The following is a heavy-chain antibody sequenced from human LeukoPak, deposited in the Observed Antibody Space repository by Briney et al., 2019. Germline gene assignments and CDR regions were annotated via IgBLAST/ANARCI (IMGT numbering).Heavy chain of an antibody. J-gene: IGHJ6*02. CDR3: ARDRVVVAATGDYYYYGMDV. Sequence: KTSETLSLTCTVSGGSMSSYYWSWIRQPPGKGLEWIGYIYYSGSTNYNPSLKSRVTISVDTSKNQFSLKLSSVTAADTAVYYCARDRVVVAATGDYYYYGMDVWGQGTTVTVSS. D-gene: IGHD2-15*01. CDR1: GGSMSSYY. CDR2: IYYSGST. V-gene: IGHV4-59*01.